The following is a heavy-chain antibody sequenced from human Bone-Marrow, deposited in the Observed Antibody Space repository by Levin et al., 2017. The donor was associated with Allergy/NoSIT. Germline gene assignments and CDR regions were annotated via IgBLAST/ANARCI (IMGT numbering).Heavy chain of an antibody. J-gene: IGHJ4*02. CDR1: GFTFSSYN. D-gene: IGHD3-10*01. Sequence: GGSLRLSCAASGFTFSSYNMNWVRQAPGKGLEWVSAIGSGGDYMFYADSVKGRFTISRDNAKNSLYLQMNSLRAEDTAVYYCTRDSSGDLGGYWGQGTLFTVSS. CDR3: TRDSSGDLGGY. V-gene: IGHV3-21*01. CDR2: IGSGGDYM.